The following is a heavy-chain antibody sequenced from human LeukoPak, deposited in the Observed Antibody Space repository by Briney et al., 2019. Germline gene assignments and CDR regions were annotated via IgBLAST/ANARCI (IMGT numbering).Heavy chain of an antibody. CDR2: IRSEAYGGTT. J-gene: IGHJ4*02. CDR1: GFTFGDYA. V-gene: IGHV3-49*04. D-gene: IGHD4-17*01. CDR3: SRNYYGDSGGFFDY. Sequence: SGGSLRLSCTASGFTFGDYAMSWVRQAPGKGLEWVGFIRSEAYGGTTEYAASVKGRLTIPRDDSKSIAYLQMNSLKTEDTALYYCSRNYYGDSGGFFDYWGQGTLVTVS.